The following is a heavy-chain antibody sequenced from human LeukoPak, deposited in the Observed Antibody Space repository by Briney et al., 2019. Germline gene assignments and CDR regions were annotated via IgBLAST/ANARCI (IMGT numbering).Heavy chain of an antibody. CDR1: GFTFSSYA. D-gene: IGHD2-2*01. CDR3: ARDSRKYQLPQLHPYYYYYGMDV. J-gene: IGHJ6*02. V-gene: IGHV3-30-3*01. Sequence: PGGSLRLSCAASGFTFSSYAMHWVRQAPGKGLEWVAVISYDGSNKYYADSVKGRFTISRDNSKNTLYLQMNSLRAEDTAVYYCARDSRKYQLPQLHPYYYYYGMDVWGQGTTVTVSS. CDR2: ISYDGSNK.